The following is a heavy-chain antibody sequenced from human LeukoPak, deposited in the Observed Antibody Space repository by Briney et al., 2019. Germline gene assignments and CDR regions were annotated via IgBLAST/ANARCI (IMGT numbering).Heavy chain of an antibody. J-gene: IGHJ3*02. CDR2: IIQDGSEK. V-gene: IGHV3-7*01. CDR1: GFTFSSYW. Sequence: GGSLRLSCAASGFTFSSYWMSWVRQAPGKGLEWVANIIQDGSEKYYVDSVKGRFTISRDNSKNTLYLQMNSLRAEDTAVYYCARVHERWLPQGGAFDIWGQGTMVTVSS. D-gene: IGHD5-24*01. CDR3: ARVHERWLPQGGAFDI.